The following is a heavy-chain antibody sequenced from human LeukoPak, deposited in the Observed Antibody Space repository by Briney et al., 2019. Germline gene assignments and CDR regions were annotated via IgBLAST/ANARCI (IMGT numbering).Heavy chain of an antibody. D-gene: IGHD6-19*01. J-gene: IGHJ4*02. CDR1: GGTFSSYT. CDR2: IIPILGIA. CDR3: ARAASSSGWYAAPIDY. Sequence: SVKVSCKASGGTFSSYTISWVRQAPGQGLEWMGRIIPILGIANYAQKFQGRVTMTEDTSTDTAYMELSSLRSEDTAVYYCARAASSSGWYAAPIDYWGQGTLVTVSS. V-gene: IGHV1-69*02.